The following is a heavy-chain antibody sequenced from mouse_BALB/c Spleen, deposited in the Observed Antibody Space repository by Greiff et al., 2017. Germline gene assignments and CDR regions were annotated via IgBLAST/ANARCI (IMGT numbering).Heavy chain of an antibody. V-gene: IGHV1S81*02. Sequence: QVQLQQSGAELVKPGASVKLSCKASGYTFTSYYMNWVKQRPGQGLEWIGEINPSNGGTNFNEKFKSKATLTVDKSSSTAYMQLSSLTSEDSAVYYCARSDDGYYGPFAYWGQGTLVTVSA. CDR2: INPSNGGT. CDR3: ARSDDGYYGPFAY. CDR1: GYTFTSYY. J-gene: IGHJ3*01. D-gene: IGHD2-3*01.